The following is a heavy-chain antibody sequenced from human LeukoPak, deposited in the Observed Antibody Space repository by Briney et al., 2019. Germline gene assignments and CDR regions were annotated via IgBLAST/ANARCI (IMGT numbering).Heavy chain of an antibody. Sequence: ASVKVSCKASGYTFTGYYMHWERQAPGQGLEWMGWINPSSGGTSYAQRFQGRVTMTRDTSITTAYMELSSLRSDDTAVYYCAREEVGATRDDLDYWGQGTLVTVSS. CDR2: INPSSGGT. V-gene: IGHV1-2*02. CDR1: GYTFTGYY. CDR3: AREEVGATRDDLDY. D-gene: IGHD1-26*01. J-gene: IGHJ4*02.